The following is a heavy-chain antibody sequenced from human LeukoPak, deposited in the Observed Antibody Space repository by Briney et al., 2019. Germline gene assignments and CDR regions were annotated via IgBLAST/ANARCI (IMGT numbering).Heavy chain of an antibody. J-gene: IGHJ3*02. D-gene: IGHD5-12*01. V-gene: IGHV3-53*04. Sequence: GGSLRLSCAASGFTVSSNYMSWVRQAPGKGLEWVSVIFSDDSTYYADSVKGRFTISRHNSKNTLYLQMNSLRAEDTAVYYCARGGYSGYDRDAFDIWGQGTMVTVSS. CDR3: ARGGYSGYDRDAFDI. CDR1: GFTVSSNY. CDR2: IFSDDST.